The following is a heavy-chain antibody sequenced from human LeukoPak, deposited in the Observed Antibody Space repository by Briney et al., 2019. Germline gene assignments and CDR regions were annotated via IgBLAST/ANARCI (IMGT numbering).Heavy chain of an antibody. Sequence: ASVKVSCKASGYTFTNYYIHWARQAPGHGLEWMGISNPSGDSTNYAQKFQGRVTMTRDTSTSTVYMDLSSLQSEDTAVYYCARWTTTFLDYWGQGTLVTVSS. CDR1: GYTFTNYY. CDR2: SNPSGDST. J-gene: IGHJ4*02. D-gene: IGHD1-1*01. V-gene: IGHV1-46*01. CDR3: ARWTTTFLDY.